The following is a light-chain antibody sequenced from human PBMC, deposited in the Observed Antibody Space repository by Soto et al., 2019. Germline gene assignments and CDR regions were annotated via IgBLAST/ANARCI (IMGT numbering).Light chain of an antibody. V-gene: IGKV3D-15*01. Sequence: EIVMTQSPATLSVSPGERATLSCRASQSVNIHLAWYQQKPGQAPRLLIYGVSGRATGIPDRFSGSGSGTEFTLTISSLQSEDFAVYYCQQYNNWPPWTFGQGTKVDI. CDR3: QQYNNWPPWT. CDR2: GVS. J-gene: IGKJ1*01. CDR1: QSVNIH.